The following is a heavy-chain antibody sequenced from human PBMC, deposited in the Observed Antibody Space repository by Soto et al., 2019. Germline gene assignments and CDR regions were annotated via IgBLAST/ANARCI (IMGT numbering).Heavy chain of an antibody. V-gene: IGHV4-30-2*01. D-gene: IGHD3-10*01. Sequence: QLQLQESGSGLVKPSQTLSLTCAVSGGSISSGGYSWSWIRQPPGKGLEWIGYIYHSGSTYYNPSLKSRVTISVDMSKNQFSLKLSSVTAADTAVYYCARAIGWFGELLGGYYFDYWGQGTLVTVSS. CDR3: ARAIGWFGELLGGYYFDY. CDR1: GGSISSGGYS. CDR2: IYHSGST. J-gene: IGHJ4*02.